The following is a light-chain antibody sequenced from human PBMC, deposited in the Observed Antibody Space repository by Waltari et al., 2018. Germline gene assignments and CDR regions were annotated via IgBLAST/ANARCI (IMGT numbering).Light chain of an antibody. Sequence: EVVMPQSPAPLSVSPGARVTLSCRASQSVSSDLAWYQQKPGQAPRLLIYDASTRATGIPVRFSGSGSGTDFTLTITNIQSEDFAVYFCQQYDIWPPLTFGQGTRLDIK. V-gene: IGKV3-15*01. CDR2: DAS. CDR1: QSVSSD. J-gene: IGKJ5*01. CDR3: QQYDIWPPLT.